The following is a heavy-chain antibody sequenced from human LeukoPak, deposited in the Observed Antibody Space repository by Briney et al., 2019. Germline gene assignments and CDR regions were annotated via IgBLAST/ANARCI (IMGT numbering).Heavy chain of an antibody. CDR2: IYYSGST. CDR3: ARGADSSGYYSIFYFDY. V-gene: IGHV4-59*01. J-gene: IGHJ4*02. D-gene: IGHD3-22*01. CDR1: GGSISSYY. Sequence: PSETLSLTCTVSGGSISSYYWNWLRQPQGNGLEWIGNIYYSGSTNYKPSLKSRVTISVDTSKNQFSLKLSSVTAADTAVYYCARGADSSGYYSIFYFDYWGQGTLVTVSS.